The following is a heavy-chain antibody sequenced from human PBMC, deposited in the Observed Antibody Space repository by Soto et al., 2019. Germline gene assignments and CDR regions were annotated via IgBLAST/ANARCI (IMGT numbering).Heavy chain of an antibody. CDR1: GDSVSSNSAA. CDR2: TYYKSKWNN. Sequence: PWQTLSLTCAISGDSVSSNSAAWIWIRQSPSRGLEWLGRTYYKSKWNNDYALSVKSRITISPDTSQNLFSLDLDSVTPEDTAVYYCAGITWFRGLDVWGQGTPVTVSS. J-gene: IGHJ6*02. D-gene: IGHD3-10*01. CDR3: AGITWFRGLDV. V-gene: IGHV6-1*01.